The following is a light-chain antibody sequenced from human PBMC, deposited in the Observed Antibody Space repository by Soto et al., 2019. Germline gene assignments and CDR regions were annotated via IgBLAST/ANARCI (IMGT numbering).Light chain of an antibody. V-gene: IGLV1-47*01. CDR2: RNN. Sequence: QSALTQPPSASGTPGQRVTISCSGSISNIGSNYVYWYQHLPGTAPKLLIYRNNQRPSGVPDRFSGSKSGTSASLAISGLRSEDEADYYCAAWDDSLSGYVFGTGTKLTVL. J-gene: IGLJ1*01. CDR3: AAWDDSLSGYV. CDR1: ISNIGSNY.